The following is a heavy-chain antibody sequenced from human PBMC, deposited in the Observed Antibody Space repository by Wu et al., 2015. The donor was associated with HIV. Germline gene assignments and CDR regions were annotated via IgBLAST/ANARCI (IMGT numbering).Heavy chain of an antibody. CDR2: IIPIFGTT. J-gene: IGHJ4*02. CDR1: GGTFSTYA. D-gene: IGHD4-23*01. CDR3: ARTDGLVDGGNSGYDY. Sequence: QMQLVQSGAEVKRPGASVKISCKASGGTFSTYAISWVRQAPGQGLEWMGRIIPIFGTTNYAQNFQGRVTITADESTSTAHMELSSLRSEDTAVYYCARTDGLVDGGNSGYDYWGQGTLVTVSS. V-gene: IGHV1-69*18.